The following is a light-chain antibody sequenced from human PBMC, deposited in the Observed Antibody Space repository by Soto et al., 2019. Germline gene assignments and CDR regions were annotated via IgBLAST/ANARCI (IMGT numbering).Light chain of an antibody. Sequence: EIVLTQSPGPLSLSPGERATLSCRASQSVSSSYLAWYQQKPGQAPRLLIYGASTRATGIPDRFSGSGSGTDCTLTISRLEPEDFAVYYCQQYGSSRFTFGGGTKVEIK. CDR2: GAS. CDR3: QQYGSSRFT. CDR1: QSVSSSY. V-gene: IGKV3-20*01. J-gene: IGKJ4*01.